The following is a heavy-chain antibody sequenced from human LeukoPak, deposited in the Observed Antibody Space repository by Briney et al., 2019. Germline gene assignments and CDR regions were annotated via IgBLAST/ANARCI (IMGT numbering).Heavy chain of an antibody. CDR1: GFTFSSYS. CDR3: ARVKLYGPNYYGMDV. CDR2: ISSSSSYI. D-gene: IGHD2-2*02. V-gene: IGHV3-21*01. J-gene: IGHJ6*02. Sequence: PGGSLRLSCAASGFTFSSYSMNWVRQAPGEGLEWVSSISSSSSYIYYADSVKGRFTISRDNAKNSLYLQMNSLRAEDTAVYYCARVKLYGPNYYGMDVWGQGTTVTVSS.